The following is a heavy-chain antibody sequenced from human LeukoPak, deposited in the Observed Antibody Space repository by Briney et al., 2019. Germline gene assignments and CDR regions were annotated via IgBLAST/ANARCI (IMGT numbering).Heavy chain of an antibody. J-gene: IGHJ6*03. CDR1: GYTFTGYY. D-gene: IGHD2-15*01. Sequence: ASVKVSCKASGYTFTGYYMHWVRQAPGQGLEWMGWINPNSGGTNYAQKFQGRVTMTRDTSISTAYMELSRLRSDDTAVYYCARDRLVVVAATYYMDVWGKGTTVTVCS. V-gene: IGHV1-2*02. CDR3: ARDRLVVVAATYYMDV. CDR2: INPNSGGT.